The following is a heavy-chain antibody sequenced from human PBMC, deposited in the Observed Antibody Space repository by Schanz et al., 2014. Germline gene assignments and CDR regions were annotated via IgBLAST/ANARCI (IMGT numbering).Heavy chain of an antibody. CDR2: IIPILGIA. D-gene: IGHD4-17*01. Sequence: QVQLVQSGAEVKKPGSSVKVSCKASGGTFSTYTISWVRQAPGQGLEWMGRIIPILGIANYAQNFQGRVTITADKSTSTAYMELSSLRSEDTAVYYCARGYGDSPTDFWGQGTLXIVSS. V-gene: IGHV1-69*02. CDR1: GGTFSTYT. CDR3: ARGYGDSPTDF. J-gene: IGHJ4*02.